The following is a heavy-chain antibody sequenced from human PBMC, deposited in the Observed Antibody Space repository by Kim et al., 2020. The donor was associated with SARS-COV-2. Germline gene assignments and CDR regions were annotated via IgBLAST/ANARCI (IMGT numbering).Heavy chain of an antibody. Sequence: GGSLRLSCAVSGFTFSSYAMTWVRQAPGKGLEWVSCISDGGYSTYYADSVKGRFTVSRDNSKNTLYLQMNSLRAEDTAIYYCAAYVWGSYRHHFDFWGQGTLVTVSS. J-gene: IGHJ4*02. CDR3: AAYVWGSYRHHFDF. CDR1: GFTFSSYA. D-gene: IGHD3-16*02. V-gene: IGHV3-23*01. CDR2: ISDGGYST.